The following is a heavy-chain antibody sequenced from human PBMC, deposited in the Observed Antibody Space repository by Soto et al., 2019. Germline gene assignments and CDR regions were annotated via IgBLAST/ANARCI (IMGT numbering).Heavy chain of an antibody. CDR3: VAGSPFEY. D-gene: IGHD2-21*01. J-gene: IGHJ4*02. CDR2: VKSKSEGGTT. CDR1: GFIFRDAW. V-gene: IGHV3-15*05. Sequence: VGSLRLSCAASGFIFRDAWISWVRQAPGKGLEWIGRVKSKSEGGTTDYAALVKGRFTVSRDDSINTVSLQMDSLKMEDTAVYFCVAGSPFEYWGQGTLVTVSS.